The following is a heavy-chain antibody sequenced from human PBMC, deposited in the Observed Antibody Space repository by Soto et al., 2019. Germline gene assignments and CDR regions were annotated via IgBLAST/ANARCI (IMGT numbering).Heavy chain of an antibody. CDR1: GLSLSTTGVG. J-gene: IGHJ6*02. Sequence: QITLKESGPTLVKPTQTLTLTCTFSGLSLSTTGVGVGWIRQPPGKALEWLALIYWDDDKRYSPSLKGRLTITXAXTXNXXALTMTNMDPVDTATYYCVQSRCGGDCLQSYSSHSYYGLDVWGQGTTVTVSS. CDR3: VQSRCGGDCLQSYSSHSYYGLDV. V-gene: IGHV2-5*02. CDR2: IYWDDDK. D-gene: IGHD2-21*02.